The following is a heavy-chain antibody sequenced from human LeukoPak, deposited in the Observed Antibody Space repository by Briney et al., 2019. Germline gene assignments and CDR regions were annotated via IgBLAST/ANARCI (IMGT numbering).Heavy chain of an antibody. V-gene: IGHV1-2*02. Sequence: ASVKVSCKASGYIFTDYYIHWVRQAPGQGLEWMGWINPNSGGTNYAQEFQGRVTMTRDTSITTTYMDLSRLKSDDTAVYYCAREAVRYCGGGCQVDYWGQGTLVTVSS. J-gene: IGHJ4*02. D-gene: IGHD2-21*02. CDR3: AREAVRYCGGGCQVDY. CDR1: GYIFTDYY. CDR2: INPNSGGT.